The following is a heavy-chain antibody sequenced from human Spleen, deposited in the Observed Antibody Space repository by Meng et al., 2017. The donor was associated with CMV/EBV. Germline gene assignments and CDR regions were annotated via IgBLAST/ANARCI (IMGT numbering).Heavy chain of an antibody. Sequence: WAVSGASSRTGNWWSCVPQPPGKGLEWIGDIDHSRSTNYNPSLKSRVTISVDTSKTQFSLKLSSVTAADTAVYCCARGWSSSWYGYWGQGTLVTVSS. CDR2: IDHSRST. CDR3: ARGWSSSWYGY. J-gene: IGHJ4*02. CDR1: GASSRTGNW. V-gene: IGHV4-4*01. D-gene: IGHD6-13*01.